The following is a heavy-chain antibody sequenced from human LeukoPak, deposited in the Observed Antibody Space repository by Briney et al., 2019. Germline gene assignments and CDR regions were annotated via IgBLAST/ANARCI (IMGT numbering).Heavy chain of an antibody. CDR1: GYSFTSYW. D-gene: IGHD2-21*02. J-gene: IGHJ4*02. CDR2: TYPGDSDT. Sequence: GESLQISCKGSGYSFTSYWIGWVRQMPGKGLEWMGITYPGDSDTRYSPSFQGQVTISADKSISTAYLQWSSLKASDTAMYYCAGGGGAYCGGDCYSRSYYFDYWGQGTLVTVSS. CDR3: AGGGGAYCGGDCYSRSYYFDY. V-gene: IGHV5-51*01.